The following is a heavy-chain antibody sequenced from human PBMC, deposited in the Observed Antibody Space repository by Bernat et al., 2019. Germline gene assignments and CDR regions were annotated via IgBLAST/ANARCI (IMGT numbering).Heavy chain of an antibody. V-gene: IGHV3-30-3*01. CDR2: ISYDGSNK. CDR3: ARVGIVGATNDY. J-gene: IGHJ4*02. D-gene: IGHD1-26*01. Sequence: VQLLESGGGLVQPGGSLRLSCAASGFTFSSYAMHWVRQAPGKGLEWVAVISYDGSNKYYADSVKGRFTISRDNSKNTLYLQMNSLRAEDTAVYYCARVGIVGATNDYWGQGTLVTVSS. CDR1: GFTFSSYA.